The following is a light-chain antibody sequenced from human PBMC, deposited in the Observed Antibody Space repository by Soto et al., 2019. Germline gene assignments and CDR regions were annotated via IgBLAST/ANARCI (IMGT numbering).Light chain of an antibody. CDR1: QSVTTN. V-gene: IGKV3-15*01. Sequence: EIVMTQSPPTLSVSPGERVTLSCRASQSVTTNLAWYQQRPGQSPRLLIYNAYTRATGIPARFSGSGSGTEFTLTISSLQSEDFAVYYCQQYNNWPRTFGQGTKVDIK. CDR3: QQYNNWPRT. CDR2: NAY. J-gene: IGKJ1*01.